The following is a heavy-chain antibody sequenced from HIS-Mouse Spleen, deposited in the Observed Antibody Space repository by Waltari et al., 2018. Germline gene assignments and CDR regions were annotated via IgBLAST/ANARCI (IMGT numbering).Heavy chain of an antibody. D-gene: IGHD3-16*01. J-gene: IGHJ6*02. CDR1: GCPCRSYS. CDR3: ARLGGAGGMDV. Sequence: EVQLVESGGGLVKPGGSVRLSCAAPGCPCRSYSMKWFRQAPGKGLGWVSSISSSSSYIYYADSVKGRFTISRDNAKNSLYLQMNSLRAEDTAVYYCARLGGAGGMDVWGQGTTVTVSS. CDR2: ISSSSSYI. V-gene: IGHV3-21*01.